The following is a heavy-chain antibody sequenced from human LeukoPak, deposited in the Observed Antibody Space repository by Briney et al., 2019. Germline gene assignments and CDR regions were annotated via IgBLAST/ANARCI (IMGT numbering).Heavy chain of an antibody. D-gene: IGHD3-22*01. CDR2: IYYSGST. CDR1: GGSISSGDYY. Sequence: PSETLSLTCTVSGGSISSGDYYWSWIRQPPGKGLEWIGYIYYSGSTNYNPSLKSRVTISVDTSKNQFSLKLSSVTAADTAVYYCARLRSHYYHSNTGPRWFDPWGQGTLVTVSS. J-gene: IGHJ5*02. CDR3: ARLRSHYYHSNTGPRWFDP. V-gene: IGHV4-61*08.